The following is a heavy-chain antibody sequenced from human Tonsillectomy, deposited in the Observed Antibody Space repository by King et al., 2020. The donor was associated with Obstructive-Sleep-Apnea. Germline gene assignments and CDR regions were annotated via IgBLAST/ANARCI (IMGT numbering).Heavy chain of an antibody. D-gene: IGHD6-13*01. Sequence: VQLVESGGGVVQPGRSLRLSCAASGFTFSSYGMHWVRQAPGKGLEWVAFIRYEGSSKYYADSVKGRFTISRDNSKNTLYLQMNSLRTEDTAVYYCAKALSSWDYWGQGTLVTVSS. CDR2: IRYEGSSK. J-gene: IGHJ4*02. V-gene: IGHV3-30*02. CDR1: GFTFSSYG. CDR3: AKALSSWDY.